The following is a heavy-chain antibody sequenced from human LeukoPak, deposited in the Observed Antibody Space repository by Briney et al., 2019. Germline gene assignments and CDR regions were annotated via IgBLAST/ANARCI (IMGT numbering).Heavy chain of an antibody. CDR2: INSDGRST. CDR3: ARVLSRARYFDWLLQRNYGMDV. CDR1: GFTFNTYW. D-gene: IGHD3-9*01. V-gene: IGHV3-74*01. Sequence: GGSLRLSCAASGFTFNTYWMHWVRQAPGKGLVWVSHINSDGRSTTYADSVKGRFTISRDNAKNTLYLQMDSLRAEDTAVYYCARVLSRARYFDWLLQRNYGMDVWGQGTTVTVSS. J-gene: IGHJ6*02.